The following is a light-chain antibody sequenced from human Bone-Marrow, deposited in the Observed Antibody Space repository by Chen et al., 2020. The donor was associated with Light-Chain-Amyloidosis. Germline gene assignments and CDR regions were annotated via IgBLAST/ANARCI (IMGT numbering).Light chain of an antibody. CDR2: AAS. CDR1: QSVRSRD. CDR3: QKYGDSPGMLT. Sequence: EIVLTQSPGTLSLSPGERATLSCRASQSVRSRDLAWYQQQPCHAPRLLIYAASTRVTGIPDRSSASGSAADFSLTISRLEPEDFAVYYCQKYGDSPGMLTFGQGTKLEIK. J-gene: IGKJ2*01. V-gene: IGKV3-20*01.